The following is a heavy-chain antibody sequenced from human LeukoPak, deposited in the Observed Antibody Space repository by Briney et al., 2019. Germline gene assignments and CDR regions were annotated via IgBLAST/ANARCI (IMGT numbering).Heavy chain of an antibody. V-gene: IGHV1-69*13. Sequence: SVKVSCKSSGYTFPGYYMHWVRQAPGQGLEWMGGIIPIFGTANYAQKFQGRATITADESTSTAYMELSSLRSEDTAVYYCARGGSGAVAGIDYWGQGTLVTVSS. J-gene: IGHJ4*02. CDR1: GYTFPGYY. CDR3: ARGGSGAVAGIDY. CDR2: IIPIFGTA. D-gene: IGHD6-19*01.